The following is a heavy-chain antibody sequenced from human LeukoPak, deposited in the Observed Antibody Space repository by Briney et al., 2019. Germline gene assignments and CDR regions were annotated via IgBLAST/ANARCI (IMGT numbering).Heavy chain of an antibody. CDR2: IYPGDSDT. D-gene: IGHD2-2*01. CDR1: GYTFTTYW. Sequence: GESLKISCKGSGYTFTTYWIAWVRRMPGKGLEWMGIIYPGDSDTRYSPSFQGQVTISADKSVSTAYLQWSRLKASDTAMYYCARGHCSSTSCSGDAFDIWGRGTMVTVSS. V-gene: IGHV5-51*01. CDR3: ARGHCSSTSCSGDAFDI. J-gene: IGHJ3*02.